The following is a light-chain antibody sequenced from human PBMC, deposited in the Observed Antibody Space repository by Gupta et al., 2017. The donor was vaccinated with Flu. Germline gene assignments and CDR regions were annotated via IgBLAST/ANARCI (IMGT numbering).Light chain of an antibody. CDR2: SAS. CDR3: LQCVKAPLR. Sequence: PSSPASSLGDRVTITCRTDQTISNDLSWYQQKAGKAPRLPISSASQLESGIPSRFRGSGSGTNFTLTIDRLQPDDFATYYCLQCVKAPLRFGHGT. V-gene: IGKV1-39*01. CDR1: QTISND. J-gene: IGKJ1*01.